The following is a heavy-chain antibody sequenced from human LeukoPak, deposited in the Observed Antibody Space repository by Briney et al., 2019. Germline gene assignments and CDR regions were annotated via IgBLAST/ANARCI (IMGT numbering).Heavy chain of an antibody. CDR2: INHSGST. J-gene: IGHJ5*02. Sequence: SETLSLTCAVYGGSFSGYYWSWIRQPPGKGLEWIGEINHSGSTNYNPSLKSRVTISVDTSKNQFSLKLSSVTAADTAVYYCASFAEIWFGDNWFDPWGQGTLVTVYS. CDR1: GGSFSGYY. V-gene: IGHV4-34*01. CDR3: ASFAEIWFGDNWFDP. D-gene: IGHD3-10*01.